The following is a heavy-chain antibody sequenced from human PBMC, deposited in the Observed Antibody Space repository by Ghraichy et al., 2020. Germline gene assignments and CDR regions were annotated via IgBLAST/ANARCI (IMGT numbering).Heavy chain of an antibody. D-gene: IGHD6-6*01. CDR3: ARGDGSTSSNWFDP. J-gene: IGHJ5*02. Sequence: SETLSLTCTVSGGSISSGTYYWSWIRQPAGKGLEWIGRIYTSAKTNYNPSLKSRVTMSVDTSKNLFSLNLNSLTAADTAVYYCARGDGSTSSNWFDPWGQGTLVTVSS. CDR1: GGSISSGTYY. CDR2: IYTSAKT. V-gene: IGHV4-61*02.